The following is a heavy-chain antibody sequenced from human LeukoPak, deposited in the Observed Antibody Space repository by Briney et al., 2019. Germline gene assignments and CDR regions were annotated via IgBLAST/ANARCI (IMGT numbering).Heavy chain of an antibody. Sequence: GGSLRLSRAASGFTLSSYEMNWVRQAPGKGLEWVSYISSSGSTIYYADSVKGRFTISRDNAKNSLYLQMNSLRAEDTAVYYCARDLAAARGYYYYYGMDVWGKGTTVTVSS. CDR3: ARDLAAARGYYYYYGMDV. V-gene: IGHV3-48*03. J-gene: IGHJ6*04. CDR2: ISSSGSTI. CDR1: GFTLSSYE. D-gene: IGHD6-13*01.